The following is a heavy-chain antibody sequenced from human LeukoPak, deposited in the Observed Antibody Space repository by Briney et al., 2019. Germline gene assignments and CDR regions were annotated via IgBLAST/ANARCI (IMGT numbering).Heavy chain of an antibody. Sequence: ASVKVSCKASGYTFTSYYMHWVRQAPGQGLEWMGMINPSGGSTSYAQKFQGRVTMTRDTSTSTVYMELSSLRSEDTAVYYCARHTGGSSSGWYPRYWGQGTLVTVSS. V-gene: IGHV1-46*01. D-gene: IGHD6-19*01. CDR3: ARHTGGSSSGWYPRY. CDR1: GYTFTSYY. CDR2: INPSGGST. J-gene: IGHJ4*02.